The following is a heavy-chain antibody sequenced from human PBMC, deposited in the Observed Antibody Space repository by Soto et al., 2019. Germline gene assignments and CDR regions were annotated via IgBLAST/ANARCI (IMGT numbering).Heavy chain of an antibody. D-gene: IGHD6-19*01. V-gene: IGHV2-5*02. CDR1: GFSLSSTRMA. J-gene: IGHJ4*02. CDR2: IYWDDDK. CDR3: AHIVVAGLGYYFDY. Sequence: QITLKESGPTLVKPTQTLTLTCTFSGFSLSSTRMAVGWIRQPPGKALEWLALIYWDDDKRYSPFLKSRLTITKDPYKNQVVLTMSHMDPVDTARYYCAHIVVAGLGYYFDYWGQGTLVTVSS.